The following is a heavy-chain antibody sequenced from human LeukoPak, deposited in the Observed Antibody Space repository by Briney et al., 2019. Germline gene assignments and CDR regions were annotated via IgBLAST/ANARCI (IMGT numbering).Heavy chain of an antibody. J-gene: IGHJ5*01. Sequence: PGGSLRLSCAASGFTFSRNAMTWVRQSPGKGLEWIGSIYYGQTIYYNPSLNSRVTISVVTSKDQFTLQLNSVTAADTAVYYCVRHDGRGGATMGAFDSWGQGSLVTVSS. V-gene: IGHV4-39*01. CDR1: GFTFSRNA. CDR3: VRHDGRGGATMGAFDS. CDR2: IYYGQTI. D-gene: IGHD4/OR15-4a*01.